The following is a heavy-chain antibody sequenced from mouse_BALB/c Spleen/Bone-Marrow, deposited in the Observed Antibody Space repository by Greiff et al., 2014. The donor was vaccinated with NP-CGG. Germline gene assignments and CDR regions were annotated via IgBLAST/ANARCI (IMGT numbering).Heavy chain of an antibody. CDR3: ARSLTGKKTFDY. D-gene: IGHD4-1*01. Sequence: VQVVESGAELVRPGTSVKVSCKASGYVFTNYLIEWVKQRPGQGLEWIGVINAGSGGTDYSEKLKGEATLTADKSSSTAYMQLSSLTSDDSAVYFCARSLTGKKTFDYWGQGTTLTVSS. CDR1: GYVFTNYL. CDR2: INAGSGGT. J-gene: IGHJ2*01. V-gene: IGHV1-54*01.